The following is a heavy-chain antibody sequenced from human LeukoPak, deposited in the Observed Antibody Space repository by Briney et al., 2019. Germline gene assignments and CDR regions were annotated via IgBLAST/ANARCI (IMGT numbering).Heavy chain of an antibody. D-gene: IGHD3-10*01. CDR2: ISYDGRNK. Sequence: LAGGSLRLSCAASGFTFSSYAMHWVRQAPGKGLEWVAVISYDGRNKYYADSVKGRFTISRDNSKNTLYLQMNSVRTEDTAVYYCASPLDYYNSGSYPRDYWGQGTLVTVSS. V-gene: IGHV3-30*04. CDR1: GFTFSSYA. CDR3: ASPLDYYNSGSYPRDY. J-gene: IGHJ4*02.